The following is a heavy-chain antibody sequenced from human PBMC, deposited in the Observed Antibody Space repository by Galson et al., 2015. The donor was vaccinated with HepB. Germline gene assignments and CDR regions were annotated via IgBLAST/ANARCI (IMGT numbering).Heavy chain of an antibody. CDR2: FDPEDGEA. Sequence: SVKVSCKVSGYTLTELSMHWVRQAPGKGLEWMGGFDPEDGEAIYAQKFQGRVTTTEDTSTDTAYMELSSLRSEDTAVYYCATGLRFLEWFGFDYWGQGTLVTVSS. CDR3: ATGLRFLEWFGFDY. J-gene: IGHJ4*02. CDR1: GYTLTELS. V-gene: IGHV1-24*01. D-gene: IGHD3-3*01.